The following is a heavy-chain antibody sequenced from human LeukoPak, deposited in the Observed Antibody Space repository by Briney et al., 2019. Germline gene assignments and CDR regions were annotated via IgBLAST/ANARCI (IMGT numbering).Heavy chain of an antibody. V-gene: IGHV4-34*01. CDR3: ARVEGVSSVATDPFDY. CDR1: GGSFSGYY. Sequence: SETLSLTCAVYGGSFSGYYWSWIRQPPGKGLEWIGEINRSGSTNYNPSLKSRVTISVDTSKNQFSLKLSSVTAADTAVYYCARVEGVSSVATDPFDYWGQGTLVTVSS. D-gene: IGHD5-12*01. CDR2: INRSGST. J-gene: IGHJ4*02.